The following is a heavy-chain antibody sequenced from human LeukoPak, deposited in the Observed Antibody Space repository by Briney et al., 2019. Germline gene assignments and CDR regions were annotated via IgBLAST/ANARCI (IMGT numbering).Heavy chain of an antibody. CDR2: IGGDGRS. Sequence: GGSLRLSCAASGFTFGPNAMSWVRQAPGKGLEWVPGIGGDGRSFYTDSVKGRFTISRDNSKNTLYLQMSSLTAEDTAIYYCAKDLHYCSGIDYWGQGTLVTVSS. CDR3: AKDLHYCSGIDY. J-gene: IGHJ4*02. CDR1: GFTFGPNA. D-gene: IGHD3-3*02. V-gene: IGHV3-23*01.